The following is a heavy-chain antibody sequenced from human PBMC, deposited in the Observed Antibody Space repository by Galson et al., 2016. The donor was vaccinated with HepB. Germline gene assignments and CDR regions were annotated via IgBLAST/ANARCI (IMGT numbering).Heavy chain of an antibody. CDR2: ISASGGSQ. V-gene: IGHV3-23*01. Sequence: SLRLSCAGSGLSLSPYAMSWGRQAPGKGLEWVSGISASGGSQTYADSVRGRFIISRDNSNNKLFLQMNSLTTEDTAIYFCAKDRLSGHGDYSWGIFDIWGRGTEVTVPS. J-gene: IGHJ3*02. CDR3: AKDRLSGHGDYSWGIFDI. CDR1: GLSLSPYA. D-gene: IGHD4-17*01.